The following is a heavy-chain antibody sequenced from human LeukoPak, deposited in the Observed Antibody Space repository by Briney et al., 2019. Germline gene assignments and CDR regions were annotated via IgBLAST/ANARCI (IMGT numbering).Heavy chain of an antibody. CDR2: INPNGGGT. J-gene: IGHJ4*02. CDR3: ARDDYGDLQYFEN. Sequence: ASVKVSCKASGYTFTKYFLHWVRQAPGQGLEWMGWINPNGGGTIYALKFQGRVTMTRDTSISTAYMEVSRLTSDDTAVYYCARDDYGDLQYFENWGQGTLVTVSS. D-gene: IGHD4-17*01. CDR1: GYTFTKYF. V-gene: IGHV1-2*02.